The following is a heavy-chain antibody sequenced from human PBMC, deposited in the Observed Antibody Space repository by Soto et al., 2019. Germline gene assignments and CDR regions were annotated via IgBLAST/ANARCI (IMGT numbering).Heavy chain of an antibody. J-gene: IGHJ3*02. V-gene: IGHV1-58*02. CDR2: IVVGSGNT. CDR1: GFTFTSSA. D-gene: IGHD3-10*01. Sequence: QMKLVQSGPEVKKPGTSVKVSCKASGFTFTSSAMQWVRQARGQRLEWIGWIVVGSGNTNYAQKFQERVTITRDMSTSTAYMELSSLRSEDTAVYYCAADLAQVRGYYYGSGSGAFDIWGQGTMVTVSS. CDR3: AADLAQVRGYYYGSGSGAFDI.